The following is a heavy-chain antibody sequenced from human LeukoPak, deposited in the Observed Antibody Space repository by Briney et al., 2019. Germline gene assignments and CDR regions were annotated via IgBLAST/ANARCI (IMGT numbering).Heavy chain of an antibody. V-gene: IGHV4-59*01. Sequence: SETLSLTCTVSGGSISSYYWSWIRQPPGKGLEWIGYIYYSGSTNYNPSLKSRVTISVDTSKNQFSLKLSSVTAADTAVYYCARDLKYYDSSGLFPAAFDIWGQGTMATVSS. J-gene: IGHJ3*02. CDR3: ARDLKYYDSSGLFPAAFDI. CDR2: IYYSGST. D-gene: IGHD3-22*01. CDR1: GGSISSYY.